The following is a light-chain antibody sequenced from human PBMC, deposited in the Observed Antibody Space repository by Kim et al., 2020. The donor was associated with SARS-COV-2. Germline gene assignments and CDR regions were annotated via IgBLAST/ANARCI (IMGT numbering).Light chain of an antibody. J-gene: IGLJ3*02. CDR2: RNN. CDR3: SAWDNSLSAWV. V-gene: IGLV10-54*01. Sequence: PPATLPCTGNSNNVGNQGAAWLQQHQGHPPKLLSSRNNNRPSGISERFSASRSGNTASLTISGLQPEDEADYYCSAWDNSLSAWVFGGGTQLTVL. CDR1: SNNVGNQG.